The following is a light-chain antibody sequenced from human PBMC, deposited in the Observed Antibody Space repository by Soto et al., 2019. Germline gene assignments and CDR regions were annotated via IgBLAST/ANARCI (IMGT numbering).Light chain of an antibody. V-gene: IGLV1-40*01. J-gene: IGLJ2*01. CDR1: SSNIGAGYD. CDR3: QSYDSSLRGSV. CDR2: GNN. Sequence: QAVVTQPPSVSGAPGQRVTISCTGSSSNIGAGYDVHWYQQLPGTAPKLLIYGNNNRPSGGPDRFSGSKSGTSASLAITGLQAEDEADYYCQSYDSSLRGSVFGGGTKLTVL.